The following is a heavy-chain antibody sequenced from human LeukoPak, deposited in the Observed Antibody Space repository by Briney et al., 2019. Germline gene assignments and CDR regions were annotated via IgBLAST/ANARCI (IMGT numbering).Heavy chain of an antibody. CDR2: IYTSGST. Sequence: SETLSLTCTVSGGSISSYYWSWIRQPAGKGLEWIGRIYTSGSTNYNPSLQSRVNMSIGTSKNQFSLKLTSVTAADTAVYYCARDGSGSGRPFDCWGQGTLVTVSS. CDR3: ARDGSGSGRPFDC. CDR1: GGSISSYY. J-gene: IGHJ4*02. V-gene: IGHV4-4*07. D-gene: IGHD3-10*01.